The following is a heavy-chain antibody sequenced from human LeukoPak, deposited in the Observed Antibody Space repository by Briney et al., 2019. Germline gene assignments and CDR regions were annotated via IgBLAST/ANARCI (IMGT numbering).Heavy chain of an antibody. CDR3: TRDLSAGMAAAGIVDY. D-gene: IGHD6-13*01. Sequence: GGSLRLSCAASGFTFSSNAMSWVRQARGKGLEWVSSISESIGSTYYADSVKGRFTISRDNSKNTLYLQMNSLRAEDTAVYYCTRDLSAGMAAAGIVDYWGQGTLVTVSS. J-gene: IGHJ4*02. CDR2: ISESIGST. CDR1: GFTFSSNA. V-gene: IGHV3-23*01.